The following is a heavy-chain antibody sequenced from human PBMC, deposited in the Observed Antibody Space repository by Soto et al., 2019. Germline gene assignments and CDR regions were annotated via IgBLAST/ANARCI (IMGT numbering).Heavy chain of an antibody. CDR2: VSSTGGYT. V-gene: IGHV3-11*06. Sequence: QMQLVESGGDLVQPGGSLRLSCAASGFNFGDYYMSWVRQAPGKWLEWVSFVSSTGGYTNYSDSLGGRFTVSRDNGKNSLHLQLNSLRVEDPAVYYCARLRVGVNWYFDLWGRGTLVTVSS. CDR3: ARLRVGVNWYFDL. D-gene: IGHD1-26*01. CDR1: GFNFGDYY. J-gene: IGHJ2*01.